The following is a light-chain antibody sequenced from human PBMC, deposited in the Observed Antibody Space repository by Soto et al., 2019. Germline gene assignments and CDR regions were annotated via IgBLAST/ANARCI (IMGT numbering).Light chain of an antibody. CDR2: GAS. J-gene: IGKJ2*01. CDR3: QQYGSSPDMYT. V-gene: IGKV3-20*01. CDR1: QSVSSSY. Sequence: EIVLTQSPGTLSLSPGERATLSCRASQSVSSSYLAWYHQKPGQAPRLLIYGASSRATGIPDRFSGSGSGTDFTLTISRLEPEDFAVYYCQQYGSSPDMYTFGQGTKLEIK.